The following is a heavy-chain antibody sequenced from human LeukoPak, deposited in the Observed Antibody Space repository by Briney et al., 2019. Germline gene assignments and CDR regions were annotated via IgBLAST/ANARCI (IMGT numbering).Heavy chain of an antibody. J-gene: IGHJ4*02. Sequence: LSLTCAVYGGSFSGYYWSWIRQAPGKGLEWVSYISSSGSTIYYADSVKGRFTISRDNAKNSLYLQMNSLRAEDAAVYYCAREGYYDILTGYFYWGQGTLVTVSS. CDR2: ISSSGSTI. CDR1: GGSFSGYY. V-gene: IGHV3-11*01. CDR3: AREGYYDILTGYFY. D-gene: IGHD3-9*01.